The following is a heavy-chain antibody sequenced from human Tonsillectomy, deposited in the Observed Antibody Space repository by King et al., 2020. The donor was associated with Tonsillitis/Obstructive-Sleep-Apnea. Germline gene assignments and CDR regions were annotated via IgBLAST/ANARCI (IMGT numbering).Heavy chain of an antibody. Sequence: VQLQESGPGLVKPSQTLSLTCTVSGGSISSGGYYWSWIRQHPGEGLEWIGYIYFSGSTYYNPSLKSRVTISVDTSKNQFSLKLSSVTAADTAVYYCARVSTYYYDSSGYYDYWGQGTLVTVSS. CDR3: ARVSTYYYDSSGYYDY. D-gene: IGHD3-22*01. CDR1: GGSISSGGYY. J-gene: IGHJ4*02. V-gene: IGHV4-31*03. CDR2: IYFSGST.